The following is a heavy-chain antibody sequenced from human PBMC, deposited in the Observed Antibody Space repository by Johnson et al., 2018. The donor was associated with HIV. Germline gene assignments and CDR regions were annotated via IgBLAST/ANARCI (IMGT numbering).Heavy chain of an antibody. CDR1: GVIFSDYY. Sequence: QVQLVESGGGLVKPGGSLRLSCVASGVIFSDYYMSWIRQAPGKGLEWVSYISSSCSTIYYADSVKGRFTISRDNAKNSLYLQMNSLRAEDTAVYYCARDVIKVIAARDDAFDIWGQGTMVTVSS. J-gene: IGHJ3*02. V-gene: IGHV3-11*04. D-gene: IGHD6-6*01. CDR2: ISSSCSTI. CDR3: ARDVIKVIAARDDAFDI.